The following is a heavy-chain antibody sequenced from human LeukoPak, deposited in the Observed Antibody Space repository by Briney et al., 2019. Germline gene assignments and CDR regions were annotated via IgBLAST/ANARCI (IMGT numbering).Heavy chain of an antibody. V-gene: IGHV3-7*01. CDR1: GFTFSMFW. D-gene: IGHD2-2*01. Sequence: GGSLRLSCAASGFTFSMFWMNWVRQVPGKGLEWVAEIKQDGSDKNYVDSVKGRFIISRDNAKNSLYLQMNSLRAEDTAVYYCARGYCSGSRCSRSYWGQGTLVTVSS. J-gene: IGHJ4*02. CDR3: ARGYCSGSRCSRSY. CDR2: IKQDGSDK.